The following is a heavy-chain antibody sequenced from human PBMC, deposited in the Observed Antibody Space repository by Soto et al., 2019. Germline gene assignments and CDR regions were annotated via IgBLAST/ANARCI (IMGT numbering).Heavy chain of an antibody. CDR2: IYHSGRI. V-gene: IGHV4-30-2*01. Sequence: QLRLQESGSGLVKPSQTLSLTCAVSGGSISSGGYSWSWIRQPPGKGLEWIGYIYHSGRIYYNPSLKSRVTISVDRSKNQFSLKLSSVTAADTAVYYCARGGYYSDSSGYYDYWGQGTLVTVSS. CDR1: GGSISSGGYS. J-gene: IGHJ4*02. CDR3: ARGGYYSDSSGYYDY. D-gene: IGHD3-22*01.